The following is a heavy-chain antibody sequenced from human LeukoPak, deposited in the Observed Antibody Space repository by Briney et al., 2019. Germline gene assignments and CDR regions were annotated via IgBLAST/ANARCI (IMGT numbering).Heavy chain of an antibody. D-gene: IGHD3-22*01. CDR3: TTDGVYSGGYYRYFFDY. CDR2: IKSKNDGGTT. CDR1: GFTVSSNS. J-gene: IGHJ4*02. Sequence: GGSLRLSCTVSGFTVSSNSMSWVRQAPGKGLEWVGRIKSKNDGGTTDYAAPVKGRFSISSDDSKNTLYLQMNSLKTEDTAVYYCTTDGVYSGGYYRYFFDYWGQGTLVTVSS. V-gene: IGHV3-15*01.